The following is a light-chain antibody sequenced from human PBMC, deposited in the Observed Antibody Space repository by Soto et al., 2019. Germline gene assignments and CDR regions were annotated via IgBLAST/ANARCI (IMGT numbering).Light chain of an antibody. CDR1: ETISDSY. V-gene: IGKV3-20*01. J-gene: IGKJ4*01. CDR2: GAS. CDR3: QHYGTSPPVT. Sequence: EIVLTQSPGTLSLSPGDGATLSCRASETISDSYLAWYQQRPGQAPRLLIYGASNRATGTPGRISGSGSGTDFTLTISRLEPEDFAVYYCQHYGTSPPVTFGGGTKVEIK.